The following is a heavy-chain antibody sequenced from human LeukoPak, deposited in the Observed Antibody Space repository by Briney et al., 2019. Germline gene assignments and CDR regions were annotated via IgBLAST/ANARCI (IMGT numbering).Heavy chain of an antibody. CDR1: GGSISNTSW. V-gene: IGHV4-4*02. Sequence: SGTLSLTCGVSGGSISNTSWWTCFRQPPGKALEWIGEVNLQGSTNYNPSLKSRVAISVDKSENHISLKLTSVTAADTAVYSCAREGGPYRPLDYSGQGTLVTVAS. CDR3: AREGGPYRPLDY. J-gene: IGHJ4*02. CDR2: VNLQGST.